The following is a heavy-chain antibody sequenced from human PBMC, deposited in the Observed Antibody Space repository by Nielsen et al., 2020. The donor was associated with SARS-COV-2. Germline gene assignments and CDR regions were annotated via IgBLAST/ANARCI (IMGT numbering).Heavy chain of an antibody. V-gene: IGHV1-3*01. CDR2: INAGNGNT. Sequence: ASVKVSCKASGYTFTSYAMHWVRQAPGQRLEWMGWINAGNGNTKYSQKFQGRVTITRDTSASTAYMELSSLRSEDTAVYYCARGRRPPYCSSTSCYTGVNWFDPWGQGTLVTVSS. D-gene: IGHD2-2*02. J-gene: IGHJ5*02. CDR1: GYTFTSYA. CDR3: ARGRRPPYCSSTSCYTGVNWFDP.